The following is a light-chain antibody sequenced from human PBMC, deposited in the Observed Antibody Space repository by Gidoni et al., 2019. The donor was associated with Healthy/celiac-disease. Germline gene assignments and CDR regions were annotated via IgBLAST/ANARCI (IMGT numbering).Light chain of an antibody. Sequence: IQMTQSPSSLSASVGDRVTITCRASQGIRSDLVWYQQKPGKAPKRLIYAASSLQSGVPSRFSGSGSGTEFTLTISSLQPEDFATYYCLQHNSYPFTFXGXTKVXIK. CDR2: AAS. V-gene: IGKV1-17*01. J-gene: IGKJ4*01. CDR1: QGIRSD. CDR3: LQHNSYPFT.